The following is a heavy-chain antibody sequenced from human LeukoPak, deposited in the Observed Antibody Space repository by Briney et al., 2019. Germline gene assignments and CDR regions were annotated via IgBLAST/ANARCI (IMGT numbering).Heavy chain of an antibody. CDR3: ARAQNDGGSDY. Sequence: SVKVSCKASGGNFGSYAISCVRQAPGQGLEWMGGIIPIFGTANYAQKFQGRVTITTDEATSTAYMELSSLRSEDTAVYYCARAQNDGGSDYWGQGTLVTVSS. J-gene: IGHJ4*02. D-gene: IGHD4-23*01. V-gene: IGHV1-69*05. CDR2: IIPIFGTA. CDR1: GGNFGSYA.